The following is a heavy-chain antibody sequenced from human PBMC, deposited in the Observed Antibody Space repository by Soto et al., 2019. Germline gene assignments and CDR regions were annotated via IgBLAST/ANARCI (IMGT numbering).Heavy chain of an antibody. V-gene: IGHV3-7*01. D-gene: IGHD3-16*02. CDR1: GFPFSSYR. Sequence: GGSLGLFCAGPGFPFSSYRVSWVRQAPGEGLEWVAKIKQDGSEKYYVDSVKGRFTISRDNAKNSLYLQMNSLRAEDTAVYYCARVRVITFGGVIVIVHSYDYWGQETLVTVSS. CDR3: ARVRVITFGGVIVIVHSYDY. J-gene: IGHJ4*02. CDR2: IKQDGSEK.